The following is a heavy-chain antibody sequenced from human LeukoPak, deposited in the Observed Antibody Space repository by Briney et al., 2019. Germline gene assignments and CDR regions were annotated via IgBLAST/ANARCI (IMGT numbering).Heavy chain of an antibody. CDR2: IYHSGAA. V-gene: IGHV4-30-4*07. CDR3: VRGVGSEYFYFDR. J-gene: IGHJ4*02. CDR1: GDSISSDGHS. D-gene: IGHD2/OR15-2a*01. Sequence: KPSETLSLTCGVSGDSISSDGHSWSWIRQPPGKGLEWVGYIYHSGAAYHNPSLKSRLALSVDKSNNQFSLRLKSVTAADTAVYYCVRGVGSEYFYFDRWGQGALVTVSA.